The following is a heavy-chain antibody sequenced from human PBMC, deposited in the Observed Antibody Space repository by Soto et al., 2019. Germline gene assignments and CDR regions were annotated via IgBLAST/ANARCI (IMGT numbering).Heavy chain of an antibody. CDR3: ARDPWSRGTGTEGGMDV. Sequence: ASVKVSCKASGYTFTGYYMHWVRQAPGQGLEWMGWINPNSGGTNYAQKFQGWVTMTRDTSISTAYMELSRLRSDDTAVYYCARDPWSRGTGTEGGMDVWGQGTTVTVSS. D-gene: IGHD1-7*01. CDR1: GYTFTGYY. V-gene: IGHV1-2*04. J-gene: IGHJ6*02. CDR2: INPNSGGT.